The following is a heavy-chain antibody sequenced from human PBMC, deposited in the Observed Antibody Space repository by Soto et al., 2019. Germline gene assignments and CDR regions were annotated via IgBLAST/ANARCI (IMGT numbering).Heavy chain of an antibody. CDR1: GGSISSGGYS. CDR3: ARVPDR. CDR2: IYHSGST. V-gene: IGHV4-30-2*01. D-gene: IGHD2-2*01. Sequence: PSETLSLTCAVSGGSISSGGYSWSWIRQPPGKGLEWIGYIYHSGSTYYNPSLKILVTISVDRSKNQFSLKLSSVTAADTAVYYCARVPDRWGQGTLVTVSS. J-gene: IGHJ5*02.